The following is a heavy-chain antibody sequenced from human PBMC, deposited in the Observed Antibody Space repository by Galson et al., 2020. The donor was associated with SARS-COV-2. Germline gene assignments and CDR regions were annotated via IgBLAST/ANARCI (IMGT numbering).Heavy chain of an antibody. Sequence: GGSLRLSCAASGFTFSSYWMHWVRQAPGKGLVWVQRLYSEGSSTSYADPVKGRFTISGDDAKNTLYLHMRSLRAEDTAVYYCARGDMRNDYFDYWGQGTLVTVSS. D-gene: IGHD3-16*01. CDR2: LYSEGSST. CDR1: GFTFSSYW. J-gene: IGHJ4*02. CDR3: ARGDMRNDYFDY. V-gene: IGHV3-74*01.